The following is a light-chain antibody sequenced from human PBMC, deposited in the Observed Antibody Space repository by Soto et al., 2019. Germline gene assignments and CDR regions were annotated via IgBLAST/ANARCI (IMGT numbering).Light chain of an antibody. CDR2: RNN. CDR3: AAWDDSLSGV. V-gene: IGLV1-47*01. CDR1: SSNIGSNY. Sequence: QTVVTQPPSASGTPGQRATISCSGSSSNIGSNYVYWYQQLPGTAPKLLIYRNNQRPSGVPDRFSGSKSGTSASLAISGLRSEDEADYYCAAWDDSLSGVFGGGTQLTVL. J-gene: IGLJ3*02.